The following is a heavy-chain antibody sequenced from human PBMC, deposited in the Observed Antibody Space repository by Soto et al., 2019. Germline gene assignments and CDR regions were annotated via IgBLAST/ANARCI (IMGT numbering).Heavy chain of an antibody. J-gene: IGHJ5*02. CDR1: GGSISSSNW. D-gene: IGHD2-2*01. V-gene: IGHV4-4*02. CDR3: AKIVKLGYCSSTSCFEYNWFDP. Sequence: PSETLSLTCAVSGGSISSSNWWSWVRQPTGKGLEWIGEIYHSGSTNYNPSLKSRVTISVDKSKNQFSLKLSSVTAADTAVYYCAKIVKLGYCSSTSCFEYNWFDPWGQGTLVTVSS. CDR2: IYHSGST.